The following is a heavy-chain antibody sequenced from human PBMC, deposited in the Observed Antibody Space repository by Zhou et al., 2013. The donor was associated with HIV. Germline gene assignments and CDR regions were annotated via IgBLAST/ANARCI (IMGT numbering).Heavy chain of an antibody. CDR3: ARALSTHWIGGGFYYMDV. J-gene: IGHJ6*03. Sequence: QVQLLQSGAEVKPPGASVKVSCKVVGYTLANLAIHWVRQPPGQGLEWMGGFDPEDVMTVYAQKFQGRVTLTQDASSDTAYMSMSGLTSDDTAVYYCARALSTHWIGGGFYYMDVWGKGTNGHRLL. CDR2: FDPEDVMT. CDR1: GYTLANLA. V-gene: IGHV1-24*01. D-gene: IGHD1-1*01.